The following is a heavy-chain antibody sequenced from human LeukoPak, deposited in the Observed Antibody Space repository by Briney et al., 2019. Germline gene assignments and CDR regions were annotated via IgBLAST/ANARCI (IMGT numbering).Heavy chain of an antibody. CDR1: GFTLSSYW. D-gene: IGHD3-22*01. Sequence: GGSLRLSFAASGFTLSSYWMSWVGQAPGKGLAWVASIKQDGSEKYYVDSVKGRFTISRDNAKNSLYLQMNSLRAEDTAVYYCAKYYYDSPPDAFDIWGQGTMVTVSS. J-gene: IGHJ3*02. CDR3: AKYYYDSPPDAFDI. V-gene: IGHV3-7*01. CDR2: IKQDGSEK.